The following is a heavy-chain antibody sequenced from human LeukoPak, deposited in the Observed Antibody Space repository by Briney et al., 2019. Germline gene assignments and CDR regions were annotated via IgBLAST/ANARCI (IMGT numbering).Heavy chain of an antibody. Sequence: AGGSLRLSCAASGFTFSSYSMNWVRQAPGKGLEWVSSISSSTYIYYADSLKGRFTISRDNAKNSVYLQMNSLKVEDTAVYFCAKADGDKPFDHWGQGTLVTVSS. J-gene: IGHJ4*02. D-gene: IGHD4-17*01. CDR3: AKADGDKPFDH. CDR2: ISSSTYI. V-gene: IGHV3-21*01. CDR1: GFTFSSYS.